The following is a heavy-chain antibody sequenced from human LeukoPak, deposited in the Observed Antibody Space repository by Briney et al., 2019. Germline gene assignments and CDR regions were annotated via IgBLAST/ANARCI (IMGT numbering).Heavy chain of an antibody. CDR1: GGSVSSAGYY. J-gene: IGHJ3*02. D-gene: IGHD3-9*01. V-gene: IGHV4-61*08. CDR3: ARGSTLYYDILTGYYTPGPFDI. Sequence: SETLSLTCTVSGGSVSSAGYYWSWIRQPPGKELEFIGYIHYSGSTNYNPSLKCRVTISVDTSTNQFSLKLSSVTAADTAVYYCARGSTLYYDILTGYYTPGPFDIWGRGTMFTVSS. CDR2: IHYSGST.